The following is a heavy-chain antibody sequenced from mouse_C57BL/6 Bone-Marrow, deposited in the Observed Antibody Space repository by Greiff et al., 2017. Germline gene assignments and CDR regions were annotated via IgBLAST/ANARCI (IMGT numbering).Heavy chain of an antibody. V-gene: IGHV7-3*01. J-gene: IGHJ2*01. CDR3: ARLYYYGSPYYFDY. Sequence: EVKVVESGGGLVQPGGSLSLSCAASGFTFTDYYMSWVRQPPGKALEWLGFIRNKANGYTTEYSASVKGRFTISRDNSQSILYLQMNALRAEDSATYYCARLYYYGSPYYFDYWGQGTTLTVSS. CDR1: GFTFTDYY. D-gene: IGHD1-1*01. CDR2: IRNKANGYTT.